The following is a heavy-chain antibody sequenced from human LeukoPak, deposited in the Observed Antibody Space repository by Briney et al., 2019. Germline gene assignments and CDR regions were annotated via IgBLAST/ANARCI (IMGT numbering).Heavy chain of an antibody. CDR3: ARDLEDDYVWGSYRHLPYAFDI. CDR1: GYSISSGYY. Sequence: SETLSLTCAVSGYSISSGYYWSWIRQPPGKGLEWIGYIYYSGSTNYNPSLKSRVTISVDTSKNQFSLKLSSVTAADTAVYYCARDLEDDYVWGSYRHLPYAFDIWGQGTMVTVSS. CDR2: IYYSGST. J-gene: IGHJ3*02. V-gene: IGHV4-61*01. D-gene: IGHD3-16*02.